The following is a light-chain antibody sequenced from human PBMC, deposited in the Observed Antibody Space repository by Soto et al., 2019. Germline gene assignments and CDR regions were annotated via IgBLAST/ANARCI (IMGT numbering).Light chain of an antibody. Sequence: AIRNTQSPSSYPASTGARVTITCRASQGISSYLAWYQQKPGKAPKLLIYAASTLQSGVPSRLSGSGSGTDFTLTISCLQSEEFATYYCQQVYSFPRTVGLGTKVDIK. CDR3: QQVYSFPRT. CDR1: QGISSY. CDR2: AAS. V-gene: IGKV1-8*01. J-gene: IGKJ1*01.